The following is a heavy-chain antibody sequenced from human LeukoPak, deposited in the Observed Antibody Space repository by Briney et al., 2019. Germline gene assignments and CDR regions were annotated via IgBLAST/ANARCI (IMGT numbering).Heavy chain of an antibody. CDR2: IVVGSGNT. CDR1: GFTFTSSA. J-gene: IGHJ6*04. V-gene: IGHV1-58*01. Sequence: ASVKVSCKASGFTFTSSAVQWVRQDRGQRLEWIGWIVVGSGNTNYAQKFQERVTITRDMSTSTAYMELSSLRSEDTAVYYCAGSAIAVAGQYYYGMDVWGKGTTVTVSS. CDR3: AGSAIAVAGQYYYGMDV. D-gene: IGHD6-19*01.